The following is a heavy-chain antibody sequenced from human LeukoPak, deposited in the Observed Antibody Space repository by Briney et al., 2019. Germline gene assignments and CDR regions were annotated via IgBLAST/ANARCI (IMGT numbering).Heavy chain of an antibody. D-gene: IGHD2-15*01. CDR2: IIPIFGTA. V-gene: IGHV1-69*13. J-gene: IGHJ4*02. CDR3: ARELPSGGFSFDY. CDR1: GGTFSSYA. Sequence: GASVKVSCKASGGTFSSYAISWVRQAPGQGLEWMGGIIPIFGTANYTQKFQGRVTITADESTSTAYMELSSLRSEDTAVYYCARELPSGGFSFDYWGQGTLVTVSS.